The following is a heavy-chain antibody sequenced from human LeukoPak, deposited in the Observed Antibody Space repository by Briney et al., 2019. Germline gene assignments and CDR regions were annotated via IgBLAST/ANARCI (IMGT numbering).Heavy chain of an antibody. CDR3: ARDFELSH. J-gene: IGHJ4*02. V-gene: IGHV3-48*03. CDR1: GFTISNYE. Sequence: QPGGSLRLSCAASGFTISNYEFNWVRQAPGKGLEWVSYISSSGRNIYYADFVKGRFTISRDNAKNSLYLQMNSLRAEDTAVYYCARDFELSHWGQGTLVTVSS. CDR2: ISSSGRNI. D-gene: IGHD3-16*02.